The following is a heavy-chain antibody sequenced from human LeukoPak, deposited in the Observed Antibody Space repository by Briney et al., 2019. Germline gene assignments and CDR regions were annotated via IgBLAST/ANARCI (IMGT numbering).Heavy chain of an antibody. J-gene: IGHJ4*02. D-gene: IGHD5-12*01. CDR1: GFTFDDYG. CDR3: ARGIDSGYDYFDS. Sequence: SGGSLRLSCAASGFTFDDYGMSWVRQAPGKGLDWVSGINWNSGSRGYADSVKGRFTISRDNDKNSLYLRMNTLRAEDTALYYCARGIDSGYDYFDSWGQGTLVTVSS. CDR2: INWNSGSR. V-gene: IGHV3-20*04.